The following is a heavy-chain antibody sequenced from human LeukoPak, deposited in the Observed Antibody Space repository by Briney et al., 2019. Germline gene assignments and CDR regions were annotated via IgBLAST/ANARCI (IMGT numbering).Heavy chain of an antibody. J-gene: IGHJ4*02. V-gene: IGHV3-23*01. CDR3: AKERGPRQGLDY. D-gene: IGHD3-10*01. Sequence: RLSCAASGFTFSSYGMTWVRQAPGKGLEWVSAIDTSGGTTWYADSVKGRFTISRDNAKNTLYMQMISLRAEDTAIYYCAKERGPRQGLDYWGQGTLVTVSS. CDR1: GFTFSSYG. CDR2: IDTSGGTT.